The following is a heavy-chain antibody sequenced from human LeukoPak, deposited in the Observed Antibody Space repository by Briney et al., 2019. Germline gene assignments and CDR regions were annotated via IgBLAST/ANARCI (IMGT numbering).Heavy chain of an antibody. Sequence: SETLSLTCTVSGGSISSSSYYWGWIRQPPGKGLEWIGSIYYSGSTYYNPSLKSRVTISVDTSKNQFSLKLSSVTAADTAVYYCARAPGVPNFDWLLYYYGMDVWGQGTTVTVSS. J-gene: IGHJ6*02. V-gene: IGHV4-39*07. CDR1: GGSISSSSYY. CDR2: IYYSGST. CDR3: ARAPGVPNFDWLLYYYGMDV. D-gene: IGHD3-9*01.